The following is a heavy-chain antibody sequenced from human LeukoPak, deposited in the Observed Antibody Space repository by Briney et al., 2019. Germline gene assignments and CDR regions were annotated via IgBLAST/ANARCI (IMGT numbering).Heavy chain of an antibody. CDR2: IYHSGNT. V-gene: IGHV4-38-2*02. D-gene: IGHD1-26*01. CDR3: ARFLRGATNALEI. Sequence: SETLSLTCTVSGYPISSGYYWGWIRQPPGKGLEWIANIYHSGNTYYNPSLKSRVTISVDTSRNQFSLKLSSVTAADTAVYYCARFLRGATNALEIWGQGTMVTVSS. J-gene: IGHJ3*02. CDR1: GYPISSGYY.